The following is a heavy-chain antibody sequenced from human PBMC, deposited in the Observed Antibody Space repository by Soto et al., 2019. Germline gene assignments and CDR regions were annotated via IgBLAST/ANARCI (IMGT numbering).Heavy chain of an antibody. D-gene: IGHD6-13*01. J-gene: IGHJ6*02. CDR3: ARGSVAPPQQQLDNYYYDGMDV. Sequence: QVQLVQSGAEVKKPGSSVKVSCKASGGTFSSYAISWVRQAPGQGLEWMGGIIPIFGTANYAQKFQGRVTITADESTSTAYMELSSLRSEDTAVYYCARGSVAPPQQQLDNYYYDGMDVWGQGTTVTVSS. CDR2: IIPIFGTA. V-gene: IGHV1-69*01. CDR1: GGTFSSYA.